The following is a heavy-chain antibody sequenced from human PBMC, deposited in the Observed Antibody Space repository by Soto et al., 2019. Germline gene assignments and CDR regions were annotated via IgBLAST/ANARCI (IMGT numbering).Heavy chain of an antibody. CDR3: ARDQLFGASAFDI. V-gene: IGHV3-21*01. J-gene: IGHJ3*02. CDR1: GFTFSSYS. Sequence: GGSLRLSCAASGFTFSSYSMNWVRQAPGKGLEWVSSISSSSSYIYYADSVKGRFTISRDNAKNSLYLQMNSLRAEDTAVYYCARDQLFGASAFDIWGQGTMVTVSS. D-gene: IGHD3-10*01. CDR2: ISSSSSYI.